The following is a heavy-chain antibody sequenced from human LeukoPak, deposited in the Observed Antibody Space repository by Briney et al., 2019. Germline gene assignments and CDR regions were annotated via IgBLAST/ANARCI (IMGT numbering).Heavy chain of an antibody. J-gene: IGHJ5*02. CDR3: ATIHTNPNFDWLLSRLSWFDP. Sequence: ASVKVSCKVSGYTLTELSMHWVRQAPGKGLEWMGGFDPEDGETIYAQKFQGRVTTTEDTSTDTAYMELSSLRSEDTAVYYCATIHTNPNFDWLLSRLSWFDPWGQGTLVTVSS. CDR2: FDPEDGET. CDR1: GYTLTELS. D-gene: IGHD3-9*01. V-gene: IGHV1-24*01.